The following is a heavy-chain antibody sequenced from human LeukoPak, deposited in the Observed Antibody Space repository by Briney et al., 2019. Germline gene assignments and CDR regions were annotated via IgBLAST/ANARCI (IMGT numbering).Heavy chain of an antibody. CDR2: IIPIFGTA. D-gene: IGHD3-3*01. Sequence: ASVKVSCKASGGTFSSYAISWVRQAPGQGLEWMGGIIPIFGTANYAQKFQGRVTITADESTSTAYMELRSLRSDDTAVYYCARGVDFWSGNRYFQHWGQGTLVTVSS. J-gene: IGHJ1*01. CDR3: ARGVDFWSGNRYFQH. CDR1: GGTFSSYA. V-gene: IGHV1-69*01.